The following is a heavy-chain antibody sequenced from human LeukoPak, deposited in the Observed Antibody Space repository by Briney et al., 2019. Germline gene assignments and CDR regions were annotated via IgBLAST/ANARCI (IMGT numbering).Heavy chain of an antibody. CDR2: IYYSGST. CDR3: ARVRHSSGWSPHFDY. D-gene: IGHD6-19*01. V-gene: IGHV4-59*01. Sequence: SETLSLTCTVSGGSISSYYWSWIRQPPGKGLEWIGYIYYSGSTNYNPSLKSRVTISVDTSKNQFSLKLSSVTAADTAVYYCARVRHSSGWSPHFDYWGQGTLVTVSS. CDR1: GGSISSYY. J-gene: IGHJ4*02.